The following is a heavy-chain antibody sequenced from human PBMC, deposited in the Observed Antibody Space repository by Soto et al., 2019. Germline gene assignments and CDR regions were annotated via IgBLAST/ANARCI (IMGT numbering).Heavy chain of an antibody. Sequence: QVQLQESGPGLVNPSQTLSLTCTVSCCSISSGGYSWSWIRQHPGKGLGWIWYIYYSGSTYYNPSLKIRVTISGDTSKNQSSRKLSSVTAADTAVYYCARVDTMVRDFDYWGQGTLVTVSS. J-gene: IGHJ4*02. CDR2: IYYSGST. CDR3: ARVDTMVRDFDY. D-gene: IGHD3-10*01. V-gene: IGHV4-31*03. CDR1: CCSISSGGYS.